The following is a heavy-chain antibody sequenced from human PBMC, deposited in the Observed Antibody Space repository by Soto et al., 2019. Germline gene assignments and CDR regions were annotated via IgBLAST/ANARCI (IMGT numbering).Heavy chain of an antibody. CDR3: ARTATNYDFWSGPEERHYYYYGMDV. D-gene: IGHD3-3*01. Sequence: SVKVSCKASGGTFSSYAISWVRQAPGQGHEWMGGIIPIFGAANYAQKFQGRVTITADESTSTAYMELSSLRSEDTAVYYCARTATNYDFWSGPEERHYYYYGMDVWGQGTTVTVSS. CDR2: IIPIFGAA. V-gene: IGHV1-69*13. CDR1: GGTFSSYA. J-gene: IGHJ6*02.